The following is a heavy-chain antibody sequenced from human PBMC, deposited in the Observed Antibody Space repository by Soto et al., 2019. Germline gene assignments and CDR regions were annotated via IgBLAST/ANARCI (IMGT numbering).Heavy chain of an antibody. J-gene: IGHJ1*01. D-gene: IGHD3-22*01. CDR1: GYTFTALL. V-gene: IGHV1-46*01. Sequence: GASVKVSCKASGYTFTALLMHWVRQAPGKGLEWMGIINPSGGSTDYAQKFQGRVTITADESTSTAYMELSSLRSEDTAVYYCARGRDSSGYRIEYFQHWGQGTLVTVSS. CDR3: ARGRDSSGYRIEYFQH. CDR2: INPSGGST.